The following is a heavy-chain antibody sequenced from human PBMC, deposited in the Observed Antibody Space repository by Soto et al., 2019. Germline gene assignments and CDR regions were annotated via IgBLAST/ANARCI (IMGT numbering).Heavy chain of an antibody. Sequence: ASVKVSCKASGGTFSSYAISWVRQAPGQGLEWMGWINPNSGGTNYAQKFQGWVTMTRDTSISTAYMELSRLRSDDTAVYYCARVRFGYGLDYWGQGTLVTVSS. V-gene: IGHV1-2*04. D-gene: IGHD3-10*01. J-gene: IGHJ4*02. CDR3: ARVRFGYGLDY. CDR1: GGTFSSYA. CDR2: INPNSGGT.